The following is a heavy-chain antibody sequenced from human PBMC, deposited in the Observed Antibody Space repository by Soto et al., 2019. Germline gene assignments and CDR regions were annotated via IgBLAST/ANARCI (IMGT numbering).Heavy chain of an antibody. J-gene: IGHJ4*02. V-gene: IGHV3-23*01. Sequence: EVQLLESGGGLVQPGGSLRLSCVASGFTFSTYAMTWVRQAPGKGLEWVSAISGGGDNTYYADSVKGRFTISRDNSKNTLYLKMNSLRVEDTALYYCAKGDTTAVGTVDYWGQGTLVSVSS. D-gene: IGHD6-13*01. CDR3: AKGDTTAVGTVDY. CDR1: GFTFSTYA. CDR2: ISGGGDNT.